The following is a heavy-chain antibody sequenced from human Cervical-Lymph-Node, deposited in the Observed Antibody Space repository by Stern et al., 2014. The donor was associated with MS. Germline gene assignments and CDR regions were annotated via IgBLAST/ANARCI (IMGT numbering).Heavy chain of an antibody. CDR1: GYTFTSYA. D-gene: IGHD1-26*01. CDR3: ARDRIVGATTLGSFDY. J-gene: IGHJ4*02. V-gene: IGHV1-3*01. Sequence: VQLVESGAEVKKPGASVKVSCKASGYTFTSYAMHWVRQAPGQRLEWMGWINAGNGNTKYSQKFQGRVTITRDTSASTAYMELSSLRSEDTAVYYCARDRIVGATTLGSFDYWGQGTLVTVSS. CDR2: INAGNGNT.